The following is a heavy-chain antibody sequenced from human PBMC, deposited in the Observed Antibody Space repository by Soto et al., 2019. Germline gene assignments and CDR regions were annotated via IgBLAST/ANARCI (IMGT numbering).Heavy chain of an antibody. Sequence: LSLTRTVSGGSIGSGGYYWSWIRQHPGKGLEWIGYIYYSGITYYNPSLKSRVTISVDTSKNQFSLKLSSVTAADTAVYYCARSPGYYFDYWGQGXLVTVSS. V-gene: IGHV4-31*03. CDR3: ARSPGYYFDY. CDR1: GGSIGSGGYY. J-gene: IGHJ4*02. CDR2: IYYSGIT.